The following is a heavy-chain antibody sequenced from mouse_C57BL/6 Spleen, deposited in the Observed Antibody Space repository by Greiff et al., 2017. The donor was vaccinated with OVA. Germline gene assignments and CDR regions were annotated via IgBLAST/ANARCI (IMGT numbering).Heavy chain of an antibody. CDR3: ARIYYDYGGYYYAMDY. J-gene: IGHJ4*01. CDR1: GYTFTSYW. CDR2: IYPGSGST. V-gene: IGHV1-55*01. D-gene: IGHD2-4*01. Sequence: VQLQQPGAELVKPGASVKMSCKASGYTFTSYWITWVKQRPGQGLEWIGDIYPGSGSTNYNEKFKSKATLTVDTSSSTAYMQLSSLTSEDSAVYYCARIYYDYGGYYYAMDYWGQGTSVTVSS.